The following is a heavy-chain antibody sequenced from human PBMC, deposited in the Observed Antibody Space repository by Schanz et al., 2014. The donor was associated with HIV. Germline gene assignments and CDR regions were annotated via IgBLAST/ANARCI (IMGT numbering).Heavy chain of an antibody. CDR1: GFTFSNFA. V-gene: IGHV3-23*04. D-gene: IGHD6-13*01. CDR2: ISGSGGST. J-gene: IGHJ6*02. CDR3: ARETSGFSTSWPPRYHYYGMDV. Sequence: VQLVESGGGVVQPGRSLRLSCAASGFTFSNFAMHWVRQAPGKGLEWVSAISGSGGSTYYADSVKGRFTISRDNSKNTLYLEMNSLRPEDTAVYYCARETSGFSTSWPPRYHYYGMDVWGQGTTVTVSS.